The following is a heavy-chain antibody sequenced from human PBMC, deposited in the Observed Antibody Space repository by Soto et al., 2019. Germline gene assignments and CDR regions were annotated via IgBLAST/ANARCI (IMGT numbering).Heavy chain of an antibody. D-gene: IGHD3-16*01. CDR3: AKGVWGLYTFGRPLDN. J-gene: IGHJ4*01. CDR1: GFNFSKFG. Sequence: QAHLVESGGRVVQPGRSLRLSCAASGFNFSKFGMYWVRQAPGKGLEWVAVIWYDGSQKYYADSVKGRFTISRDNSNNTLYLQMSSLRAEDTAVYYCAKGVWGLYTFGRPLDNWGHGTLVTVSS. V-gene: IGHV3-33*07. CDR2: IWYDGSQK.